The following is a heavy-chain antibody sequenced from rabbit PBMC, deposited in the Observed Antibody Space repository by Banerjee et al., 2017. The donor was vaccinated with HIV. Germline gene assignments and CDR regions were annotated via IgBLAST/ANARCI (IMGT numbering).Heavy chain of an antibody. CDR2: IYTGTGT. J-gene: IGHJ4*01. D-gene: IGHD6-1*01. V-gene: IGHV1S43*01. Sequence: WIGCIYTGTGTWYASWVNGRFTITRSTSLNTVDLKMTSLTVADTATYFCAREEYVGYGYANLWGPGTLVTVS. CDR3: AREEYVGYGYANL.